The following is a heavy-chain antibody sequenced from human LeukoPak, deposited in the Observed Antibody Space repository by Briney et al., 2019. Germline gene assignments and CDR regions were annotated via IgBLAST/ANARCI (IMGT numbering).Heavy chain of an antibody. CDR2: IYHSGST. V-gene: IGHV4-30-2*01. D-gene: IGHD6-6*01. CDR1: GGSISSGGYY. CDR3: ARDPWVHSSSPGGAFDI. J-gene: IGHJ3*02. Sequence: SETLSLTCTVSGGSISSGGYYWSWIRQPPGKGLEWIGYIYHSGSTYYNPSLKSRVTISVDRSKNQFSLKLSSVTAADTAVYYCARDPWVHSSSPGGAFDIWGQGTMVTVSS.